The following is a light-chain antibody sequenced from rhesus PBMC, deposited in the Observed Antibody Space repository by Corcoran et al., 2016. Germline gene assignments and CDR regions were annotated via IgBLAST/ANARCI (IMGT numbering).Light chain of an antibody. V-gene: IGKV2-82*02. CDR3: MQSLRSPWT. CDR1: PSITYTDGKTY. J-gene: IGKJ1*01. CDR2: LVS. Sequence: DIVMIQTPLSLPVTLGEPASISCRSSPSITYTDGKTYLYWYLQKPGHSPQLLMYLVSKRASGVPDKCSGRGSGTDCKLKISSVEAEDVGVYYCMQSLRSPWTFGQGTKVEIK.